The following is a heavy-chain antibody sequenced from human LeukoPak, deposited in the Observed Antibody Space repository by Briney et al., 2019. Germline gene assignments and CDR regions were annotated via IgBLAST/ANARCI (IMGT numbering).Heavy chain of an antibody. D-gene: IGHD3-22*01. V-gene: IGHV3-21*01. CDR2: ISSSSSYI. J-gene: IGHJ3*02. CDR1: GFTFSSYS. CDR3: ARVYYYDSSGYQQSVADI. Sequence: GGSLRLSCAASGFTFSSYSMNWVRQAPGKGLEWVSSISSSSSYIYYADSVKGRFTISRDNAKNSLYLQMNSLRAEDTAVYYCARVYYYDSSGYQQSVADIWGQGTMVTVSS.